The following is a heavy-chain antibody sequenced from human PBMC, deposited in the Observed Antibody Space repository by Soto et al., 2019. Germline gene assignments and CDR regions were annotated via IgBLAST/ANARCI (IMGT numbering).Heavy chain of an antibody. V-gene: IGHV5-51*01. CDR2: IYAGDSDT. CDR1: GYSFSNYW. Sequence: GEALKISCKGSGYSFSNYWIGWVRQMPGKDQEWMGVIYAGDSDTRYSPSFKGQVTISGDKSIRSPYLHWSSLRATDTAMYDCSRHASSTSSSDYWGRGTLVTVSS. J-gene: IGHJ4*02. CDR3: SRHASSTSSSDY. D-gene: IGHD6-13*01.